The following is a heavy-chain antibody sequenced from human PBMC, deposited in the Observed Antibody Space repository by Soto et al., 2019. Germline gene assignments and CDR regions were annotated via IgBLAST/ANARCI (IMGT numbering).Heavy chain of an antibody. J-gene: IGHJ5*02. D-gene: IGHD3-22*01. CDR3: ARDTRNYYDSSGYYSGFAP. Sequence: SVKVSCKASGGTFSSYAISWVRQAPGQGLEWMGGIIPIFGTANYAQKFQGRVTITADESTSTAYMELSSLRSEDTAVYYCARDTRNYYDSSGYYSGFAPWGQGTLVTVSS. CDR1: GGTFSSYA. V-gene: IGHV1-69*13. CDR2: IIPIFGTA.